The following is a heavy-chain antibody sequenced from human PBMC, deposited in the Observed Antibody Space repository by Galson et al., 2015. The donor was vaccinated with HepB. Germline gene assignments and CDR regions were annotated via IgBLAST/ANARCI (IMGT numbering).Heavy chain of an antibody. CDR3: ARPTGTEEPNKDFEY. CDR1: GFSFNSYT. V-gene: IGHV3-21*06. J-gene: IGHJ4*02. D-gene: IGHD1-7*01. CDR2: ISSSSSHV. Sequence: SLRLSCAASGFSFNSYTMYWVRQVSGKGLEWVSSISSSSSHVYYTDLVKGRFTISRDDAKNSLYLQMDSLRDEDTAIYYCARPTGTEEPNKDFEYWGRGTLVTVSS.